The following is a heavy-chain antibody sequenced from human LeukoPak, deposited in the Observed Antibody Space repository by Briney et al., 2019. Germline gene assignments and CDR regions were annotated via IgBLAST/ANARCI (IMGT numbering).Heavy chain of an antibody. J-gene: IGHJ5*02. D-gene: IGHD3-10*01. CDR3: ARGVRYYGSGSYPLNWFDP. CDR1: GGSISSSSYY. CDR2: IYYSGST. V-gene: IGHV4-61*01. Sequence: SETLSLTCTVSGGSISSSSYYWSWIRQPPGKGLEWIGYIYYSGSTNYNPSLKSRVTISVDTSKNQFSLKLSSVTAADTAVYYCARGVRYYGSGSYPLNWFDPWGQGTLVTVSS.